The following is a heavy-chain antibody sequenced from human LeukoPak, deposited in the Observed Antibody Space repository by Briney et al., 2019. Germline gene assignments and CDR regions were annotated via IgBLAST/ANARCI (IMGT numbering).Heavy chain of an antibody. CDR1: GYTLTELS. Sequence: SVKVSCKVSGYTLTELSMHWVRQAPGQGLEWMGGIIPIFGTANYAQKFQGRVTITADESTSTAYMELSSLRSEDTAVYYCARQEEPVAGSTAEYFQHWGQGTLVTVSS. J-gene: IGHJ1*01. CDR2: IIPIFGTA. V-gene: IGHV1-69*13. D-gene: IGHD6-19*01. CDR3: ARQEEPVAGSTAEYFQH.